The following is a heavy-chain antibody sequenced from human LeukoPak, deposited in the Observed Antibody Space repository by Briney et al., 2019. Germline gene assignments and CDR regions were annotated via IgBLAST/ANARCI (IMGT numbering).Heavy chain of an antibody. V-gene: IGHV3-48*04. CDR1: GFPFSSYS. Sequence: QSGGSLRLSCAASGFPFSSYSMNWVRQAPGKGLEWLSYISGSSSDIYYADSVKGRFTISRDNAKNSLYLQMNSLRAADTAVYYCARGSFLTGEYDYWGRGTLVTVSS. CDR2: ISGSSSDI. D-gene: IGHD3-9*01. J-gene: IGHJ4*02. CDR3: ARGSFLTGEYDY.